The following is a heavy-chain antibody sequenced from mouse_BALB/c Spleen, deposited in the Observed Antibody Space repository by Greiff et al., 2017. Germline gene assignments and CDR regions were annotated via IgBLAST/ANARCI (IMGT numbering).Heavy chain of an antibody. CDR2: ISTYYGDA. CDR3: ARSGVQPSMDY. D-gene: IGHD3-1*01. J-gene: IGHJ2*01. Sequence: QVQLQQSGAELVRPGVSVKISCKGSGYTFTDYAMHWVKQSHAKSLEWIGVISTYYGDASYNQKFKGKATMTVDKSSSTAYMELARLTSEDSAVYSDARSGVQPSMDYWGQGTTLTVSS. V-gene: IGHV1S137*01. CDR1: GYTFTDYA.